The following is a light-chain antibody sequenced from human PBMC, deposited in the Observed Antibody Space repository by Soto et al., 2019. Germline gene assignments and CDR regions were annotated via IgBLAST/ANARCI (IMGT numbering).Light chain of an antibody. CDR2: QVT. CDR1: GSDIATFNY. J-gene: IGLJ1*01. V-gene: IGLV2-14*01. CDR3: NSYSSTSFYV. Sequence: QSVLAQPASMSGSPGQSITICCTGSGSDIATFNYVSWYQQYPGKAPKLLIYQVTSRASGVSHRFSGSKSGNTAALTISGLQPEDEAEYYCNSYSSTSFYVFGTGTKVTAL.